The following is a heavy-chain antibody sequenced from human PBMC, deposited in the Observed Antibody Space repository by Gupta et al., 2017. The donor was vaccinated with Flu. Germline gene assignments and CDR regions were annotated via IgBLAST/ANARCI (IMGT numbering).Heavy chain of an antibody. CDR3: ARRPAALVHSFDY. V-gene: IGHV4-39*01. J-gene: IGHJ4*02. Sequence: IGQPSGYGLEWIGSIYYSGSTYYSPSRKSRVNISVDTSKNQFTLKLSSVTASDTAVYDCARRPAALVHSFDYWGQGTLVTVSS. D-gene: IGHD2-2*01. CDR2: IYYSGST.